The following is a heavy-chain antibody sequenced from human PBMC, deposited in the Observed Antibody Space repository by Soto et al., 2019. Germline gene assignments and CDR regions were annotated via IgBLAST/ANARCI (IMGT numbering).Heavy chain of an antibody. Sequence: GGSLRLSCTASGFTFGDYAMSWFRQAPGKGLEWVGFIRSKAYGGTTEYAASVKGRFTISRDDSKSIAYLQMNSLKTEDTAVYYCEALWGIYYYYGMDVWGQGTTVTVSS. D-gene: IGHD6-13*01. CDR3: EALWGIYYYYGMDV. J-gene: IGHJ6*02. V-gene: IGHV3-49*03. CDR2: IRSKAYGGTT. CDR1: GFTFGDYA.